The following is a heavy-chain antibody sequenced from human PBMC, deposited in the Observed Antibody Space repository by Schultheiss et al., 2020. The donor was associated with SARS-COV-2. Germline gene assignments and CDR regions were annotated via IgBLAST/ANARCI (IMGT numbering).Heavy chain of an antibody. CDR1: GFTFRNYW. CDR3: ARAYDRSSWYPPGVWYGMDV. J-gene: IGHJ6*02. V-gene: IGHV3-13*01. CDR2: IGTAGDT. Sequence: GGSLRLSCAASGFTFRNYWMHWVRQIPGKGLVWVSAIGTAGDTYYPGSVKGRFTISRDNAKNSLYLQMNSLRAEDTAVYYCARAYDRSSWYPPGVWYGMDVWGQGTTVTVSS. D-gene: IGHD6-13*01.